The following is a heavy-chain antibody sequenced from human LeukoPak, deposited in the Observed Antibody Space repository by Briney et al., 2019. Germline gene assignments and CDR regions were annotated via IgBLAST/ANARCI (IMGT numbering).Heavy chain of an antibody. D-gene: IGHD6-19*01. CDR1: VFTFSSYC. Sequence: GGSLRLSCAASVFTFSSYCMHWVRQAPGKGLEWVAVIWYDGSNKYYADSVKGRLTISRDNSKNTLYLQMNSLRAEDTAVYYCAKGAYSSGSYDTWAQGTLVTVSS. V-gene: IGHV3-33*06. CDR2: IWYDGSNK. J-gene: IGHJ5*02. CDR3: AKGAYSSGSYDT.